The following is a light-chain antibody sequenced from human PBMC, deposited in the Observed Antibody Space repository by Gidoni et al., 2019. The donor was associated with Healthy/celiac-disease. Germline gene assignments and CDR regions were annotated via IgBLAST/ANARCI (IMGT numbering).Light chain of an antibody. V-gene: IGKV1-8*01. Sequence: AIRMTQSPSSFSASTGDRGTITCRASQGISSYLAWYQQTPGKAPKLLIYAASTLQSGVPSRFSGSSSGTDFTLTISCLQSEDFATYYCQQYYSYPRTFGQGTKVEIK. J-gene: IGKJ1*01. CDR2: AAS. CDR3: QQYYSYPRT. CDR1: QGISSY.